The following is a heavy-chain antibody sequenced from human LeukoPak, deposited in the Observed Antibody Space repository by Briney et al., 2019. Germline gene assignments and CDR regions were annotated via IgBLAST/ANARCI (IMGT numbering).Heavy chain of an antibody. CDR3: ARGIGYSYGYSGIDY. J-gene: IGHJ4*02. Sequence: GESLKISCKGSGYTFTGYYMHWVRQAPGQGLEWMGWINPNSGGTNYAQKFQGGVTMTRDTSISTAYMELSRLRSDDTAVYYCARGIGYSYGYSGIDYWGQGTLVTVSS. D-gene: IGHD5-18*01. CDR2: INPNSGGT. CDR1: GYTFTGYY. V-gene: IGHV1-2*02.